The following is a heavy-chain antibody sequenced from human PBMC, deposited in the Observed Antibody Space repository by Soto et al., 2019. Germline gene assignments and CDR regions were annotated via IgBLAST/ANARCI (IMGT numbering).Heavy chain of an antibody. D-gene: IGHD6-6*01. V-gene: IGHV3-53*04. Sequence: VQLVESGGGLVQPGGSLRLSCAASGFTVSSNYMSWVRQAPGKGLEWVSVIYSGGSTYYADSVKGRFTISRHNSKNTLYLQMNSLRAEDTAVYYCAREHIAAFGNWFDPWGQGTLVTVSS. CDR2: IYSGGST. CDR1: GFTVSSNY. J-gene: IGHJ5*02. CDR3: AREHIAAFGNWFDP.